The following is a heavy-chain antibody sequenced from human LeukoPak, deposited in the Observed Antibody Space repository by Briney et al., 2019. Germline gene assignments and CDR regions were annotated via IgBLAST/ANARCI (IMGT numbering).Heavy chain of an antibody. J-gene: IGHJ5*02. V-gene: IGHV3-23*01. Sequence: GGSLRLSCAASRFTFSSYAMSWVRQAPGKGLEWVSTISGGGGSTYYADSVKGRFTISRDNSKNTLYLQMNSLRADDTAVYYCARSPTAINGYFGPWGQGTLVTVSS. CDR3: ARSPTAINGYFGP. CDR2: ISGGGGST. D-gene: IGHD2-2*01. CDR1: RFTFSSYA.